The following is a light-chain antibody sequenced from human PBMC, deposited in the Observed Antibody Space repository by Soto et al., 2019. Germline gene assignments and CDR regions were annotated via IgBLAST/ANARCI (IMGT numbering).Light chain of an antibody. CDR3: SSYAGSSNV. CDR2: EVN. V-gene: IGLV2-8*01. CDR1: SSDVGGYNY. J-gene: IGLJ1*01. Sequence: QSVLTQTPSASGSSGQSVAISCTGTSSDVGGYNYVSWDQQHPGKAPKLMIYEVNKRPSGVPDRFSGSKSGNTASLTVSGLQAEDEADYYCSSYAGSSNVFGTGTKVTVL.